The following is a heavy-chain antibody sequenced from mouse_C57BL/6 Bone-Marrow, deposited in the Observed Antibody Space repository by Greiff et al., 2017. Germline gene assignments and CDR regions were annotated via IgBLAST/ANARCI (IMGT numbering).Heavy chain of an antibody. J-gene: IGHJ4*01. CDR3: ERRGTTGVAVVYAMDY. V-gene: IGHV1-81*01. CDR1: GYTFTSYG. CDR2: IYPRSGNT. D-gene: IGHD1-1*01. Sequence: QVQLQQSGAELARPGASVKLSCKASGYTFTSYGISWVKQRTGQGLEWIGEIYPRSGNTYYNEKFKGKATLTADKSSSTAYMELRSLTSAVSAVFFCERRGTTGVAVVYAMDYWGQGTSVTVSS.